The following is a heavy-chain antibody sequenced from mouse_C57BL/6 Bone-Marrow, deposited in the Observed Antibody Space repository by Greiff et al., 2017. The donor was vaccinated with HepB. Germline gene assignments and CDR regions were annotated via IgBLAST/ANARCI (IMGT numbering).Heavy chain of an antibody. CDR3: ARWVCTTVVHFDY. D-gene: IGHD1-1*01. CDR2: IDTSDSYT. J-gene: IGHJ2*01. Sequence: QVQLQQPGAELVKPGASVKLSCKASGYTFTSYWMQWVKQRPGQGLEWIGEIDTSDSYTNYNQKFKGKATLTVDTSSSTAYMQLSSLTSEDSAVYYCARWVCTTVVHFDYWGQGTTVTVSS. V-gene: IGHV1-50*01. CDR1: GYTFTSYW.